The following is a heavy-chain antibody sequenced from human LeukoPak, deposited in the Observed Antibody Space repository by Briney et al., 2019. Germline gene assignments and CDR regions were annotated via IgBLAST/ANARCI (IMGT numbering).Heavy chain of an antibody. D-gene: IGHD1-26*01. J-gene: IGHJ4*02. CDR3: ARDFRSGSYSGDYYFDY. V-gene: IGHV3-21*01. CDR2: ISSGSTYI. Sequence: TGGSLRLSCAASGFIFSDYSMNWVRQAPGKGLEWVSSISSGSTYIYYADSVKGRFTISRDNGETSLYLQMSSLRTEDTAVYYCARDFRSGSYSGDYYFDYWGQGTLVTVSS. CDR1: GFIFSDYS.